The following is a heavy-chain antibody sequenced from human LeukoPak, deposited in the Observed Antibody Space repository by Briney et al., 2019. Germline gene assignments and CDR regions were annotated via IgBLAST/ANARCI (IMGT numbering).Heavy chain of an antibody. Sequence: PSETLSLTCTVSGDSISTYYWSWIRQPPGMGLEWIGYIYNSGSTDYNPSLKSRVTISVDMSKNQFSLKLYSVTAADTAVYYCARATLTDAFDIWGQGTMVTVSS. CDR2: IYNSGST. V-gene: IGHV4-59*01. CDR3: ARATLTDAFDI. J-gene: IGHJ3*02. CDR1: GDSISTYY. D-gene: IGHD2/OR15-2a*01.